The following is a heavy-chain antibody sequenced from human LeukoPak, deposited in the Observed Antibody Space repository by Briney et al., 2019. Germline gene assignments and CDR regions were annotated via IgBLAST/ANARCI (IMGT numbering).Heavy chain of an antibody. J-gene: IGHJ3*02. D-gene: IGHD3-22*01. Sequence: SETLSLTCSVSGYSIRSGYHWAWIRQPPGKGLEWIGSINYSEKPYYNPSLKSRVTISVDTSKNQFSLKLSSVTAADTAVYYCARSLNYYDSSGGAFDIWGQGTMVTVSS. CDR3: ARSLNYYDSSGGAFDI. V-gene: IGHV4-38-2*02. CDR2: INYSEKP. CDR1: GYSIRSGYH.